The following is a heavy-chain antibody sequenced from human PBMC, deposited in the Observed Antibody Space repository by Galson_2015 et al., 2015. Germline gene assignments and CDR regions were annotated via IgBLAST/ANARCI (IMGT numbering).Heavy chain of an antibody. Sequence: SLRLSCAASGFTFSSYAMHWVRQAPGKGLEYVSAISSNGGSTYYADSVKGRFTISRDNSKNTLYLQMSSLRAEDTAVYYCVKDPGYYGMDVWGQGTLVTVSS. CDR1: GFTFSSYA. V-gene: IGHV3-64D*08. CDR2: ISSNGGST. J-gene: IGHJ6*02. CDR3: VKDPGYYGMDV.